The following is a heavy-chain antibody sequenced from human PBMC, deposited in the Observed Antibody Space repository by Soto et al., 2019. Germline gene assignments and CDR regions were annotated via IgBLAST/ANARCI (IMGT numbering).Heavy chain of an antibody. CDR3: EREYSSSSSLDY. J-gene: IGHJ4*02. D-gene: IGHD6-6*01. V-gene: IGHV4-61*01. CDR2: IYYSGST. Sequence: SETLSLTCTVSGGSVSSGSYYWSWIRQPPGKGLEWIGYIYYSGSTNYNPSLKSRVTISVDTSKNQFSLKLSSVTAADTAVYYCEREYSSSSSLDYWGQGTLVTVSS. CDR1: GGSVSSGSYY.